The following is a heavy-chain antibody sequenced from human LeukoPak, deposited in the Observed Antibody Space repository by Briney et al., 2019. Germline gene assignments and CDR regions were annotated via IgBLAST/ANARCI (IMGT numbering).Heavy chain of an antibody. D-gene: IGHD3-22*01. J-gene: IGHJ4*02. Sequence: PGGSLRLSCAASGFTFDDYAMHWVRQAPGKGLEWVSGISWNSGSIGYADSVKGRFTISRDNARNSLYLQMNSLRAEDMALYYCAKAVHYYDSSGYLYFDYWGQGTLVTVSS. CDR3: AKAVHYYDSSGYLYFDY. CDR1: GFTFDDYA. V-gene: IGHV3-9*03. CDR2: ISWNSGSI.